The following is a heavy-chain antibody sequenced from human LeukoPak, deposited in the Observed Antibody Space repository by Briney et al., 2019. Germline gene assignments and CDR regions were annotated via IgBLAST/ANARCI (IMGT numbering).Heavy chain of an antibody. CDR2: IYTSEST. CDR1: GGSISSSNYY. J-gene: IGHJ4*02. CDR3: ARGLWFGDENPPYFDY. D-gene: IGHD3-10*01. Sequence: PSETLSLTCSVSGGSISSSNYYWSWIRQPAGKGLEWIGRIYTSESTNYNPSLKSRVTISVDTSRNQFSLKLSSMTAADTAVYYCARGLWFGDENPPYFDYWGQGILVTVSS. V-gene: IGHV4-61*02.